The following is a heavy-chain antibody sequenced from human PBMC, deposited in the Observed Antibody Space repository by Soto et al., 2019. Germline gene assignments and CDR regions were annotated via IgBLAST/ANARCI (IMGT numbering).Heavy chain of an antibody. J-gene: IGHJ5*02. V-gene: IGHV4-30-4*01. CDR3: ARDERTHNWFDP. CDR2: IYYSGST. Sequence: LSLTCTVSGGSISSGDYYWSWIRQPPGKGLEWIGYIYYSGSTYYNPSLKSRVTISVDTSKNQFSLKLSSVTAADTAVYYCARDERTHNWFDPWGQGTLVTVSS. CDR1: GGSISSGDYY.